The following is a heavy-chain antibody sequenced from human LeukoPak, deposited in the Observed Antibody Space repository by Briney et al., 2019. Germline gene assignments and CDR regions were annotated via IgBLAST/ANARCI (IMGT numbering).Heavy chain of an antibody. CDR3: AKEPPTILENFYAYYMDA. V-gene: IGHV3-23*01. J-gene: IGHJ6*03. D-gene: IGHD2/OR15-2a*01. CDR2: ISNGGGGT. Sequence: GGSLRLSCAASGFTFSNCAMNWVRQAPGKGLEWVSVISNGGGGTFYADSVKGRFTISRDNSKNTVYLQLNNLRVEDTATYFCAKEPPTILENFYAYYMDAWGKGTTVIVSS. CDR1: GFTFSNCA.